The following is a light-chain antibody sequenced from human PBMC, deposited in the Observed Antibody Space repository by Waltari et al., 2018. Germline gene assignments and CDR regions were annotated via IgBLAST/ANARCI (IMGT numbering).Light chain of an antibody. Sequence: QSALTQPRSVSGSPGQSVTIPCTGGSSDVVGYDYVSWFQHHPGKAPKLIIYDVTERPSGVPDRFSASKSGTAASLTISGLQAEDEGDYYCYAGSHTILFGGGTKLTVL. J-gene: IGLJ2*01. CDR2: DVT. CDR3: YAGSHTIL. V-gene: IGLV2-11*01. CDR1: SSDVVGYDY.